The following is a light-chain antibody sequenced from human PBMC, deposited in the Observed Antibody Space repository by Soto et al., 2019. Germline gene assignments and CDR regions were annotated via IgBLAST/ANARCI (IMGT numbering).Light chain of an antibody. J-gene: IGLJ1*01. CDR2: DVS. CDR3: CSFAGTYPYV. CDR1: ITDVGSYNY. V-gene: IGLV2-11*01. Sequence: QSVLTQPRSVSGSPGQSVTISCTGTITDVGSYNYVSWYQQRPGKAPKLMIYDVSERPSGVPDRFSGSKSGNTASLTISGLRAEDEADYYCCSFAGTYPYVFGTGTKVTAL.